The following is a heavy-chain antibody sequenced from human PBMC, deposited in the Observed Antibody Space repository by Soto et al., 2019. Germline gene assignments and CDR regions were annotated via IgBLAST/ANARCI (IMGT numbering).Heavy chain of an antibody. V-gene: IGHV1-2*02. CDR3: ARSLSTIGARPDY. Sequence: ASVKVSCKTSGYTFTGYFIHWVRQAPGQGLEWVGWTNPNSGDTKYAQKLPGRVTMTRDTSVNTAYMELSGLTSDDTAVYYCARSLSTIGARPDYWGQGTRVTVSS. CDR2: TNPNSGDT. CDR1: GYTFTGYF. D-gene: IGHD6-6*01. J-gene: IGHJ4*02.